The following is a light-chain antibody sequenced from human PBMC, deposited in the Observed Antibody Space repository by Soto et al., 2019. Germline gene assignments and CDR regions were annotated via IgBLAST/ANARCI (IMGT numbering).Light chain of an antibody. CDR3: MQPLETPWT. J-gene: IGKJ1*01. Sequence: DIVLTQSPLSLPVTPGEPASISCRSSQSLLHSNGCNYLDWYLQKPGQSPQVLIYLGSNRASGVPDRFSVSGSGTDFTLKISRVEAEDVGVYYCMQPLETPWTFGQGTRVEIK. CDR1: QSLLHSNGCNY. CDR2: LGS. V-gene: IGKV2-28*01.